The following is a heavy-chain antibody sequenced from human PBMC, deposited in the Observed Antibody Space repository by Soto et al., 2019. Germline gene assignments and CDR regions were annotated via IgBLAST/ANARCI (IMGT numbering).Heavy chain of an antibody. J-gene: IGHJ4*02. CDR1: GFNFNMYS. V-gene: IGHV3-21*06. CDR3: AIELFGGCKGGSRYSV. CDR2: ISSSGAFI. D-gene: IGHD2-15*01. Sequence: EVQLVESGGGLVRPGGSLRLSCAASGFNFNMYSMNWVRQTPGKGLEWVASISSSGAFIYYANSVKGRFTISRDNAKNLIDLEMSSLRGEDTAVYYCAIELFGGCKGGSRYSVWGQGTLVTVSS.